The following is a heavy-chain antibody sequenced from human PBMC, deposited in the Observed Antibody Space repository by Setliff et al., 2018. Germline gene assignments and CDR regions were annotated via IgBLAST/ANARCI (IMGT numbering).Heavy chain of an antibody. V-gene: IGHV1-18*01. D-gene: IGHD2-15*01. CDR1: GYTFSTYG. Sequence: ASVKVSCKDSGYTFSTYGISWVRQAPGQGLEWMGWISAYNGNTNYAQKFQGRVTMTRDTSITAAYMELSSLRSEDTAVYYCATPRSGIIDAFDIWGQGTMVTVS. CDR3: ATPRSGIIDAFDI. CDR2: ISAYNGNT. J-gene: IGHJ3*02.